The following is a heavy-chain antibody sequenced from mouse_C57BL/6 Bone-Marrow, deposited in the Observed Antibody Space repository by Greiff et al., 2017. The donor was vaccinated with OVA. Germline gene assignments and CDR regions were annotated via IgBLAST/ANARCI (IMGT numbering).Heavy chain of an antibody. CDR2: IYPGSGNT. D-gene: IGHD1-1*01. CDR3: ARDYGGYFDY. Sequence: QVQLKESGAELVRPGASVKLSCKASGYTFTDYYINWVKQRPGQGLEWIARIYPGSGNTYYNEKFKGKATLTAEKSSSTAYMQLSSLTSEDSAVYFCARDYGGYFDYWGQGTTLTVSS. CDR1: GYTFTDYY. V-gene: IGHV1-76*01. J-gene: IGHJ2*01.